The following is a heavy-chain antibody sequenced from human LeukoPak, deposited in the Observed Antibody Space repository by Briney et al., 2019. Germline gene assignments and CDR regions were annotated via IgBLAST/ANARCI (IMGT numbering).Heavy chain of an antibody. CDR2: ITGSGTTT. J-gene: IGHJ5*02. V-gene: IGHV3-NL1*01. CDR3: AKESVGRGWYYFDP. D-gene: IGHD6-19*01. CDR1: GFTFSSYG. Sequence: GGSLRLSCAASGFTFSSYGMHWVRQAPGEGLEWVSAITGSGTTTYYAASVQGRFTISRDSSKNTLYLQMNRLRAEDTALYYCAKESVGRGWYYFDPWGQGTLVTVSS.